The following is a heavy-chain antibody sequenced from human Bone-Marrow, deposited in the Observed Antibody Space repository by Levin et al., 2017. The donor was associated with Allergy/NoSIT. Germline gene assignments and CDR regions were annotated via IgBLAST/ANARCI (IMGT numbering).Heavy chain of an antibody. V-gene: IGHV4-4*02. CDR3: ATENLSPDSDGFDP. J-gene: IGHJ5*02. CDR2: TFHSGST. D-gene: IGHD1-14*01. Sequence: SETLSLTCAVSGASISTSRWWTWLRQTPGKGLPWIGETFHSGSTHYNPSLESRVTISVDRSKNQFSLNLSSVTAAETGVYFCATENLSPDSDGFDPWGQGTLVIVAS. CDR1: GASISTSRW.